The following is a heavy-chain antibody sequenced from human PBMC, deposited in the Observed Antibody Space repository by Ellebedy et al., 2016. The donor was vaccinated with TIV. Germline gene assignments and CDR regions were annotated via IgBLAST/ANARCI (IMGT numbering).Heavy chain of an antibody. CDR2: ISAYNGNT. CDR1: GYTFTSYG. Sequence: ASVKVSXXASGYTFTSYGISWVRQAPGQGLEWMGWISAYNGNTNYAQKLQGRVTMTTDTSTSTAYMELRSLRSDDTAVYYCARDYADRGSYFYGLDVWGQGTTVTVSS. CDR3: ARDYADRGSYFYGLDV. V-gene: IGHV1-18*01. D-gene: IGHD2-2*01. J-gene: IGHJ6*02.